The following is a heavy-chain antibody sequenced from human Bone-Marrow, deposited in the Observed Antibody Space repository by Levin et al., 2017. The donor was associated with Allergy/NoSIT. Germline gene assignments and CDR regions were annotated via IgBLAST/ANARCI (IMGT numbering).Heavy chain of an antibody. J-gene: IGHJ4*02. D-gene: IGHD5-24*01. CDR2: IYYSGST. CDR1: GGSISSGGYH. V-gene: IGHV4-31*03. Sequence: PSETLSLTCTVSGGSISSGGYHWSWIRQHAGKGLEWIGYIYYSGSTYYNPSLKSRAMISLDTSKNQFSLKVTSATAADAAVDYCAREDGSTGESWGQGTLVTVSS. CDR3: AREDGSTGES.